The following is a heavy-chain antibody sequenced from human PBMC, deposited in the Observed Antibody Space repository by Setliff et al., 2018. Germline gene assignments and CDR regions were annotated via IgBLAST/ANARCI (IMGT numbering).Heavy chain of an antibody. CDR2: IQTDESDT. CDR1: GFTLNSYL. V-gene: IGHV3-74*03. J-gene: IGHJ4*02. CDR3: VRMQGGGSTLGAIDH. Sequence: PGGSLRLSCAASGFTLNSYLMHWVRQAPGEGLVWVSRIQTDESDTTYGDSVRGRFTISRDNSKNTLSLQLNSLRAGDTAVYYCVRMQGGGSTLGAIDHWGQGTLVTVSS. D-gene: IGHD3-16*01.